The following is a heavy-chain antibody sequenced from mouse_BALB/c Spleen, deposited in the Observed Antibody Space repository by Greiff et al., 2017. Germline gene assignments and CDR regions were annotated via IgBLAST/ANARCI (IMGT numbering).Heavy chain of an antibody. CDR2: IDPETSGT. Sequence: QVQLQQSGAELVRPGASVTLSCKASGYTFTDYEMHWVKQTPVHGLEWIGAIDPETSGTAYNQKFKGKATLTADKSSSTAYMELRSLTSEDSAVYYCTRSSAWFAYWGQGTLVTVSA. CDR3: TRSSAWFAY. J-gene: IGHJ3*01. CDR1: GYTFTDYE. V-gene: IGHV1-15*01.